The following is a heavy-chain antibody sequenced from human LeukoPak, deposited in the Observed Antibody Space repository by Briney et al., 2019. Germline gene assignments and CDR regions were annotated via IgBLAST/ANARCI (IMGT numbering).Heavy chain of an antibody. V-gene: IGHV3-23*01. J-gene: IGHJ1*01. Sequence: GGSLRLSCAASGITFSSYGMSWVRQAPGKGLEWVSSISSTGGTTYYADSVKGRFTISRDNSKNTLYLQMNSLRAEDTAVYYCAKDLYDSSGYYYPIYFQHWGQGTLVTVSS. D-gene: IGHD3-22*01. CDR2: ISSTGGTT. CDR1: GITFSSYG. CDR3: AKDLYDSSGYYYPIYFQH.